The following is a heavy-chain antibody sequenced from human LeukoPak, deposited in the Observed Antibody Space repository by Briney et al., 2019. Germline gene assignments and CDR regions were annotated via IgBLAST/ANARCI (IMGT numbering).Heavy chain of an antibody. CDR3: ARVLYSSSWSYFDS. J-gene: IGHJ4*02. D-gene: IGHD6-13*01. Sequence: GGSLRLSCAASGFTFSYYSMKWVRQAPGKGLEWVSYISSSTTLIHYADSVKGRFTISRDNARNSLYLQMNSLRAEDTAVYYCARVLYSSSWSYFDSWGQGTLVTVSS. CDR2: ISSSTTLI. CDR1: GFTFSYYS. V-gene: IGHV3-48*04.